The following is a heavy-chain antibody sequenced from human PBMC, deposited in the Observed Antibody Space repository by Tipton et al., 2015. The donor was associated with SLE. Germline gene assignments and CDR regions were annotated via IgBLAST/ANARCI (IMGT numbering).Heavy chain of an antibody. D-gene: IGHD6-13*01. CDR3: ASDAAAAY. J-gene: IGHJ4*02. V-gene: IGHV3-21*01. CDR1: GFTFSSYS. Sequence: SLRLSCAASGFTFSSYSMNWVRQAPGKGLEWVSSISSSSSYIYYADSVKGRFTISRGNAKNSLYLQMNSLRAEDTAVYYCASDAAAAYWGQGTLVPVSS. CDR2: ISSSSSYI.